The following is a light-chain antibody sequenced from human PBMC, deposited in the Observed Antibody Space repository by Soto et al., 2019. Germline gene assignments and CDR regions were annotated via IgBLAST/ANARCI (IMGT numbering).Light chain of an antibody. CDR1: QSINSRY. V-gene: IGKV3-20*01. CDR2: GAS. CDR3: KQFGSSPGFT. J-gene: IGKJ3*01. Sequence: EIVLTQSPGTLSLSPGERATLSCRASQSINSRYLAWYQQKPGQAPRLLIYGASSRATGIPDRFSGSGSGTDFTLTISRLEPEYFAVYYWKQFGSSPGFTFGPGTKVDIK.